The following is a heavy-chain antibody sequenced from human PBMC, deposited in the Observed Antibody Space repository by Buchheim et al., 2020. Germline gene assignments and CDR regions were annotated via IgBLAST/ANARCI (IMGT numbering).Heavy chain of an antibody. CDR2: INSDGSGT. CDR1: GFSFSTSW. J-gene: IGHJ4*02. D-gene: IGHD3-10*01. Sequence: EVQLVESGGGLVQPGGSLRLSCAASGFSFSTSWMHWVRQAPGKGLVWVSRINSDGSGTIYADSVKGRFTISRDNAKNTLFLQMNRLRAEDTAIYYCTRDSTSGSYDYWGQGTL. V-gene: IGHV3-74*01. CDR3: TRDSTSGSYDY.